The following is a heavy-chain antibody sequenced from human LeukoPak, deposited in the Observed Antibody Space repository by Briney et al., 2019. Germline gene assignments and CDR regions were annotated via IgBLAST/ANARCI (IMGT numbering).Heavy chain of an antibody. CDR1: GFTFSSYW. D-gene: IGHD3-3*01. CDR3: ARDRGAYYDFWSGYYYYYYYGMDV. Sequence: SGGSLRLSCAASGFTFSSYWMSWVRQAPGKGLEWVANIKQDGSEKYYVDSVKGRFTISRDNAKNSLYLQMNSLRAEDTAVYYCARDRGAYYDFWSGYYYYYYYGMDVWGQGTTVTVSS. V-gene: IGHV3-7*01. CDR2: IKQDGSEK. J-gene: IGHJ6*02.